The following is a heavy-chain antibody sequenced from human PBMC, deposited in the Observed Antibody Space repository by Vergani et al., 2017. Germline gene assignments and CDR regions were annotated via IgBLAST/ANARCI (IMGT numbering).Heavy chain of an antibody. J-gene: IGHJ6*02. Sequence: QVQLVQSGAEVKKPGSSVKVSCKASGGTFSSYAISWVRQAPGQGLEWMGGIIPIFGTANYAQKFQGRVTITADKSTSTAYMALSSPRSEDTAVYYCAIGLTTVTNHYYYYYGMDVWGQGTTVTVSS. CDR1: GGTFSSYA. CDR2: IIPIFGTA. CDR3: AIGLTTVTNHYYYYYGMDV. V-gene: IGHV1-69*06. D-gene: IGHD4-17*01.